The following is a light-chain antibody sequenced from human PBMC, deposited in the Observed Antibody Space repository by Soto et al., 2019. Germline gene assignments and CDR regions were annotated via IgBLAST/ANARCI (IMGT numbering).Light chain of an antibody. CDR1: QSISMY. CDR3: QQSYIIPRT. V-gene: IGKV1-39*01. J-gene: IGKJ1*01. Sequence: IQMTQSPASLSAFVGDRVTISCRASQSISMYVNWYQQKPGKAPKLLIYAASSLQSGVPSRFSCSGSWTDFTVTINSLQPEDFAIYYCQQSYIIPRTFGQGTKVEIK. CDR2: AAS.